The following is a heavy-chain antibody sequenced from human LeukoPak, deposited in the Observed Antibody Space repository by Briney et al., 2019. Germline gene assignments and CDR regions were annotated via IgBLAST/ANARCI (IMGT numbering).Heavy chain of an antibody. Sequence: PSETLSLTCAVYGGSFSGYYWSWIRQPPGKGLEWIGEINHSGSTNYNPSLKSRVTISVDTSKNRFSLKLSSVTAADTAVYYCARITMVRGVILDYYYGMDVWGQGTTVTVSS. CDR1: GGSFSGYY. V-gene: IGHV4-34*01. J-gene: IGHJ6*02. CDR2: INHSGST. CDR3: ARITMVRGVILDYYYGMDV. D-gene: IGHD3-10*01.